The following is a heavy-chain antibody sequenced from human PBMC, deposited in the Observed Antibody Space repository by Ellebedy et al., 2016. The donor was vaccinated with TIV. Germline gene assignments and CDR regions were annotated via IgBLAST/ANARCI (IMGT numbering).Heavy chain of an antibody. CDR2: IYYSGRT. V-gene: IGHV4-39*01. CDR3: ARHGQFDY. Sequence: SETLSLTXTVSGGSISSSGYYWGWIRQPPGKGLEWIGSIYYSGRTHYNPSLKSRVSISVDTSKNQFSLKLNSVTAVDTSVYYCARHGQFDYWGQGTLVTVSS. J-gene: IGHJ4*02. CDR1: GGSISSSGYY.